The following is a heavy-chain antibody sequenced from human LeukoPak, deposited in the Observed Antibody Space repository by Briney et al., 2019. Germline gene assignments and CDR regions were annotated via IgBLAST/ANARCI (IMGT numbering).Heavy chain of an antibody. D-gene: IGHD3-22*01. CDR2: FRYSGNT. CDR3: ARSRYYDSSGWGYYYYMDV. Sequence: SETLSLTCTVSGGSISSSSYYWGWIRQTPGKGLEWIESFRYSGNTYYNPSLKSRVTISVDTSKNQFSLKLSSVTAADTAVYYCARSRYYDSSGWGYYYYMDVWGKGTTVTISS. V-gene: IGHV4-39*07. CDR1: GGSISSSSYY. J-gene: IGHJ6*03.